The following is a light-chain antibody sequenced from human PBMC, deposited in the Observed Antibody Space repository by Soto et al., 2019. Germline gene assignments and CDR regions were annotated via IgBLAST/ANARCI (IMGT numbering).Light chain of an antibody. CDR3: LQHNTYVGT. CDR1: QGIRND. Sequence: DIQMTQSPSSLSASVGDRVTITCRASQGIRNDLGWFQQKPGKAPKGLISAASNLYSGVPSKFSGSGSGTEFTLPISSLQPEDVATYYCLQHNTYVGTFGRGTKVEIK. J-gene: IGKJ1*01. V-gene: IGKV1-17*01. CDR2: AAS.